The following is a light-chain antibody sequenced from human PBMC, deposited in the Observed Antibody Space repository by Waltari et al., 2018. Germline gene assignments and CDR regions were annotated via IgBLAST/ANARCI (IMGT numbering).Light chain of an antibody. CDR3: QQLNSYPIT. CDR1: QGISRY. J-gene: IGKJ5*01. V-gene: IGKV1-9*01. CDR2: GAS. Sequence: DIQLTQSPSFLSASVGDRVTITCRASQGISRYLAWYQQKPGKAPNLLIYGASTLQSGVPSRFSGSGSGTEFTLTISSLQPEDFATYYCQQLNSYPITFGQGTRLEIK.